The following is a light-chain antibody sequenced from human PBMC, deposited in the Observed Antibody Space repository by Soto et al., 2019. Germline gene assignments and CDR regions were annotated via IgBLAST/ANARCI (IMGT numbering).Light chain of an antibody. J-gene: IGLJ2*01. CDR1: SSDVGGYNY. CDR3: TSYTSTSTLEV. V-gene: IGLV2-14*03. Sequence: QSVLTQPASVSGSPGQSITISCTGTSSDVGGYNYVSWYQHHPGKAPKLMIFDVVYRPSGVSDRFSGSKSGNTASLPISGLQAEDEADYYCTSYTSTSTLEVFGGGTQLTVL. CDR2: DVV.